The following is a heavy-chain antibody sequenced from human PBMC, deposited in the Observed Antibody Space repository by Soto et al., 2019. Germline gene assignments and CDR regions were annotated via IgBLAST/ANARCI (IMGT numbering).Heavy chain of an antibody. CDR1: GFTFFAYW. Sequence: EVQLVESGGGLVQPGGSLRLSCAASGFTFFAYWIHWVRQVPGKGLVWVSRINSDGSHTSYADYVRGRFTISRDNSNNTVYLQMYSLTDVDTAVYYCAKGGDYGDYAGETWFDSWGQGSLVTVSS. D-gene: IGHD4-17*01. J-gene: IGHJ5*01. CDR2: INSDGSHT. CDR3: AKGGDYGDYAGETWFDS. V-gene: IGHV3-74*01.